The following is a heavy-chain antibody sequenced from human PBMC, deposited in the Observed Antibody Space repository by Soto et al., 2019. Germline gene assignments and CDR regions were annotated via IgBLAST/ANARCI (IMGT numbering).Heavy chain of an antibody. D-gene: IGHD6-13*01. CDR3: ARGKGGSSWQNYYYYYGMDV. CDR1: GGSFSGYY. V-gene: IGHV4-34*01. CDR2: INHSGST. J-gene: IGHJ6*02. Sequence: SETLSLTCAVYGGSFSGYYWSWIRQPPGKGLEWIGEINHSGSTNYNPSLKSRVTISVDTSKNQFSLKLSSVTAADTAVYYCARGKGGSSWQNYYYYYGMDVWGQGTTVTVSS.